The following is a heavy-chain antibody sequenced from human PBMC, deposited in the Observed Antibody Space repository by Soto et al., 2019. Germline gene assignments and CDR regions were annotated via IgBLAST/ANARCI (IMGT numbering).Heavy chain of an antibody. Sequence: PGGSLRLSCAASGFTFSSSWMHWVRQAPGKGLVWVSRVSGDGSSTNYADSVKGRFTISRDNAKNTLYLQMNSLRAEDTAVYYCARDVTALSVRYFDYWGQGTLVTVSS. CDR3: ARDVTALSVRYFDY. CDR2: VSGDGSST. V-gene: IGHV3-74*01. J-gene: IGHJ4*02. CDR1: GFTFSSSW. D-gene: IGHD3-10*02.